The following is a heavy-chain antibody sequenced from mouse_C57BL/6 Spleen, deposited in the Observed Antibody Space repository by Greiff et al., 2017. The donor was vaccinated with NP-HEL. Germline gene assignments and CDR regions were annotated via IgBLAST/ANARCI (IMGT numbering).Heavy chain of an antibody. D-gene: IGHD1-1*01. V-gene: IGHV5-17*01. CDR1: GFTFSDYG. CDR3: ARRPHYYGPLYYAMDY. CDR2: ISSGSSTI. Sequence: EVQGVESGGGLVKPGGSLKLSCAASGFTFSDYGMHWVRQAPEKGLEWVAYISSGSSTIYYADTVKGRFTISRDNAKNTLFLQMTSLRSEDTAMYYCARRPHYYGPLYYAMDYWGQGTSVTVSS. J-gene: IGHJ4*01.